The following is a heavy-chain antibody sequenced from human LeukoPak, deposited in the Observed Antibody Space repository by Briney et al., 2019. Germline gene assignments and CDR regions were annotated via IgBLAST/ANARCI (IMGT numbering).Heavy chain of an antibody. CDR2: ISYDGSNK. J-gene: IGHJ3*02. D-gene: IGHD3-9*01. CDR1: GFTFSSYG. CDR3: AREGGWLLKYAFDI. V-gene: IGHV3-30*03. Sequence: PGRSLRLSCAASGFTFSSYGMHWVRQAPGKGLEWVAVISYDGSNKYYADSVKGRFTISRDNSKNTLYLQMNSLRAEDTAVYYCAREGGWLLKYAFDIWGQGTMVTVSS.